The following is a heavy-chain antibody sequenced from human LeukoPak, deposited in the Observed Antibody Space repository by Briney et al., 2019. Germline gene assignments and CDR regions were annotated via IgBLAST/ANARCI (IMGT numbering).Heavy chain of an antibody. CDR2: ISTYDGDT. CDR1: GYTFTSYG. J-gene: IGHJ5*02. CDR3: ARDATYNSGPS. V-gene: IGHV1-18*01. Sequence: GASVKVSCKASGYTFTSYGISWVRQALGQGLEWMGRISTYDGDTNYAQMLQGRVTMTTDTSTTTVYMELRSLRSDDTAVYYCARDATYNSGPSWGQGTLVTVSS. D-gene: IGHD3-10*01.